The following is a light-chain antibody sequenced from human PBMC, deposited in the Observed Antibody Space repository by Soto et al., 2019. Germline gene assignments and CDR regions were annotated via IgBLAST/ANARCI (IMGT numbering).Light chain of an antibody. CDR1: QSVSSS. J-gene: IGKJ1*01. CDR3: HQYGVSPRT. V-gene: IGKV3-20*01. CDR2: GAS. Sequence: EIVLTQSPATLSLSPGERATLSCRASQSVSSSLAWYQQKPGQAPRLLIYGASSRATGIPDRFRGSGSGTDFTLTIYSLEPEDFAVYYCHQYGVSPRTFGQGTKVDIK.